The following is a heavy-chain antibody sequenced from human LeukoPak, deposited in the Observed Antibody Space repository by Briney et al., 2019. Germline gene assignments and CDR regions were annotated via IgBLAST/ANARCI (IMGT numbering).Heavy chain of an antibody. J-gene: IGHJ4*02. CDR3: ALGIFGVVPYYFDX. Sequence: KPSETLSLTCAVYGGSFSGYYWSWIRQPPGKGLEWIGEINHSGSTNYNPSLKSRVTISVDTSKNQFSLKLSSVTAADTAAYYCALGIFGVVPYYFDXWGQGXXVTV. CDR1: GGSFSGYY. CDR2: INHSGST. D-gene: IGHD3-3*01. V-gene: IGHV4-34*01.